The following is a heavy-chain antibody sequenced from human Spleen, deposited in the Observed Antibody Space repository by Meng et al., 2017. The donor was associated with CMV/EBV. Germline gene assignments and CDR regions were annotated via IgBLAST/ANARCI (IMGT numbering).Heavy chain of an antibody. J-gene: IGHJ4*02. V-gene: IGHV3-30*04. CDR3: ARSYYDFERLDY. D-gene: IGHD3-3*01. CDR1: GFTFSSYA. CDR2: ISYDGSNK. Sequence: GESLKISCAASGFTFSSYAMHWVRQAPGKGLEWVAVISYDGSNKYYADSVKGRFTISRDNSKNTLYLQMNSLRAEDTAVYYCARSYYDFERLDYWGQGTLVTVSS.